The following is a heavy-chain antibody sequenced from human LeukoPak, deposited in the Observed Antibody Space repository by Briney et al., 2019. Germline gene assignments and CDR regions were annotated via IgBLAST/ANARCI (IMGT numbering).Heavy chain of an antibody. CDR3: ARQGYDFWSGYYNYYYYYMDV. J-gene: IGHJ6*03. CDR2: IYTSGST. D-gene: IGHD3-3*01. V-gene: IGHV4-4*09. CDR1: GGSISSYY. Sequence: SETLSLTCTVSGGSISSYYWSWIRQPPGKGLEWIGYIYTSGSTNYNPSLKSRVTISVDTSKNQFSLKPSSVTAADTAVYYCARQGYDFWSGYYNYYYYYMDVWGKGTTVTVSS.